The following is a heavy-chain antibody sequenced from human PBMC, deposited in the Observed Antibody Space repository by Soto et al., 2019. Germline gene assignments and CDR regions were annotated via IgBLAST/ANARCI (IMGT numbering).Heavy chain of an antibody. V-gene: IGHV1-18*01. CDR3: ARDRPPGSLYGMDA. CDR2: ISTDSGYT. Sequence: QIQLVQSGGEVERPGASVTVSCEASGYIFTTNGLSWVRQTPAHGLEWMGWISTDSGYTQYSQFLQGRVTMTRDTSTNTGYMELRDLTSDDTGIYYCARDRPPGSLYGMDAWGQGTAVTVSS. J-gene: IGHJ6*02. CDR1: GYIFTTNG.